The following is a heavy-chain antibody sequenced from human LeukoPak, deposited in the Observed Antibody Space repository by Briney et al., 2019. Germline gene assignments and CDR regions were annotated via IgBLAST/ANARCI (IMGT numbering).Heavy chain of an antibody. Sequence: SETLSLTCAGSGGAFTGYYWSWIRQPPGKGLEWIGSIYYSGSTYYNPSLKSRVTISVDTSKNQFSLKLSSVTAADTAVYYCASPGGGPTDYWGQGTLVTVSS. V-gene: IGHV4-39*01. D-gene: IGHD3-16*01. CDR2: IYYSGST. CDR3: ASPGGGPTDY. J-gene: IGHJ4*02. CDR1: GGAFTGYY.